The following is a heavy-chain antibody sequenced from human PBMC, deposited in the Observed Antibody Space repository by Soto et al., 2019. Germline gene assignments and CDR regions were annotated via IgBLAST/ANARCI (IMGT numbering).Heavy chain of an antibody. Sequence: SETLSLTCTVSGGSISSGGYYWSWIRQHPGKGLEWIGYIYYSGSTYYNPSLKSRVTISVDTSKNQFSLKLSSVTAADTAVYYCARVPQPNCSGGSCYPNYGMDVWGQGTTVTVS. D-gene: IGHD2-15*01. V-gene: IGHV4-31*03. CDR1: GGSISSGGYY. J-gene: IGHJ6*02. CDR2: IYYSGST. CDR3: ARVPQPNCSGGSCYPNYGMDV.